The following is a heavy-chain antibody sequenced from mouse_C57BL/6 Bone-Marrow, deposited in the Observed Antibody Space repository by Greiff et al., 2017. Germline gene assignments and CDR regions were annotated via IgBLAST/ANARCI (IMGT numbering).Heavy chain of an antibody. J-gene: IGHJ1*03. CDR1: GFNIKNTY. CDR2: IDPANGNT. D-gene: IGHD1-1*01. V-gene: IGHV14-3*01. CDR3: ASPYYYGSSYWYFDV. Sequence: EVQLQQSVAELVRPGASVKLSCTASGFNIKNTYMHWVKQRPEQGLGWIGRIDPANGNTKYAPKFQGKATITADTSSNTAYLQLSSLTSEDTAIYYCASPYYYGSSYWYFDVWGTGTTVTVSS.